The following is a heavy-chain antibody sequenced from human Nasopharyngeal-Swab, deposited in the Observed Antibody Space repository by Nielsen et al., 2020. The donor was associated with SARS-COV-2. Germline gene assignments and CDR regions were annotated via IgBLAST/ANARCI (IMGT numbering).Heavy chain of an antibody. Sequence: SETLSLTCAVYGGSFSGYYWSWIRQPPGKGLEWIGEINHSVSTNYNPSLKSRVTISVDPSKNQFSLKLSSVTAADTAVYYCARGPAAGNHSYWFDPWGQGTLVTVSS. J-gene: IGHJ5*02. CDR2: INHSVST. D-gene: IGHD6-13*01. V-gene: IGHV4-34*01. CDR1: GGSFSGYY. CDR3: ARGPAAGNHSYWFDP.